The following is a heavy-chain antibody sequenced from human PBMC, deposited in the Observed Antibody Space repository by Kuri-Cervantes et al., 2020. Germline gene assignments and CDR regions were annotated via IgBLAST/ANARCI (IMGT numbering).Heavy chain of an antibody. J-gene: IGHJ4*02. D-gene: IGHD3-9*01. V-gene: IGHV1-8*02. Sequence: ASVKVSCKASGYTLTGYYMRWVRQATGQGLEWMGWMNPNSGNTGYAQKFQGRVTMTRNTSISTAYMELSSLRSEDTAVYYCARGRKDFDWLLPSGHYFDYWGQGTLVTVSS. CDR2: MNPNSGNT. CDR1: GYTLTGYY. CDR3: ARGRKDFDWLLPSGHYFDY.